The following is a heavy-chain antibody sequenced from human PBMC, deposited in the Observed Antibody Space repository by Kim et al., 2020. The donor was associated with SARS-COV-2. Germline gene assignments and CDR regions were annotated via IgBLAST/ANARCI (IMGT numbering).Heavy chain of an antibody. CDR3: ARRWRYFDY. CDR1: GGSISSSSYY. J-gene: IGHJ4*02. CDR2: IYYSGST. V-gene: IGHV4-39*01. D-gene: IGHD3-9*01. Sequence: SETLSLTCTVSGGSISSSSYYWGWIRQPPGKGLEWIGSIYYSGSTYYNPSLKSRVTISVDTSKNQFSLKLRSVTAADTAVYYCARRWRYFDYWGQGTLVTVSS.